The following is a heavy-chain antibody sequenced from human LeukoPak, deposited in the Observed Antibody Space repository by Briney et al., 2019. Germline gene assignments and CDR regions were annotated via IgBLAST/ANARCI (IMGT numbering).Heavy chain of an antibody. Sequence: PGGSLRLSCAASGFSFSSYSMNWVRQAPGKGLEWVSSISSSSSYIYYADSVKGRFTISRDNAKNSLYLQMNSLRAEDTAVYYCARLPGEATITTDYWGQGTLVTVSS. D-gene: IGHD5-24*01. CDR1: GFSFSSYS. CDR3: ARLPGEATITTDY. J-gene: IGHJ4*02. CDR2: ISSSSSYI. V-gene: IGHV3-21*01.